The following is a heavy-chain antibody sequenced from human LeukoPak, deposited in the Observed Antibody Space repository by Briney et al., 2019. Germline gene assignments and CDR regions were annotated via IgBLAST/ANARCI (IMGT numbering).Heavy chain of an antibody. Sequence: SETLSLTCTVSGGSISSYYWSWIRQPPGKALEWIGYIYYSGSSNSNPSLKSRVTISIDTSKYQLSLRLSSVTTADTAVYYCARLRYSGSASAFDIWGQGTMVTVSS. CDR3: ARLRYSGSASAFDI. D-gene: IGHD1-26*01. CDR1: GGSISSYY. J-gene: IGHJ3*02. CDR2: IYYSGSS. V-gene: IGHV4-59*01.